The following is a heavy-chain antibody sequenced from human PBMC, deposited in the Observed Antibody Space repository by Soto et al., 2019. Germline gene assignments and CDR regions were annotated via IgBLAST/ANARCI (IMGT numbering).Heavy chain of an antibody. Sequence: SETLSLTCTVSGGSISSYYWSWIRQPTGKGLEWIGYIYYSGSTNYNPSLKSRVTISVDTSKNQFSLKLSSVTAADTAVYYCGRLWFGELYFDYWGQGTLVTVSS. D-gene: IGHD3-10*01. CDR1: GGSISSYY. J-gene: IGHJ4*02. CDR2: IYYSGST. V-gene: IGHV4-59*01. CDR3: GRLWFGELYFDY.